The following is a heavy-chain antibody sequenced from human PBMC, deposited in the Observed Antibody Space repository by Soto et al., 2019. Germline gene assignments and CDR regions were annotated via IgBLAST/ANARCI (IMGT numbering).Heavy chain of an antibody. Sequence: PGESLKISCKGSGYSFTSYWISWVRQMPGKGLEWMGRIDPSDSYTNYSPSFQGHVTISADKSISTAYLQWSSLKASDTAMYYCSYYYVSGGYSGYYYYGMDVWGQGTTVTVSS. D-gene: IGHD3-10*01. CDR2: IDPSDSYT. CDR3: SYYYVSGGYSGYYYYGMDV. V-gene: IGHV5-10-1*01. CDR1: GYSFTSYW. J-gene: IGHJ6*02.